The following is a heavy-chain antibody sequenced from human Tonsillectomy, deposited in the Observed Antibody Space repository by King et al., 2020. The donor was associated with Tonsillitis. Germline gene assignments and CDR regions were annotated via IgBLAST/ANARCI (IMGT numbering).Heavy chain of an antibody. D-gene: IGHD3-16*02. CDR2: ISYDGSNK. V-gene: IGHV3-30*18. Sequence: VQLVESGGGVVQPGRSLRLSCAASGFTFSSYGMHWVRQAPGKGLEWGAVISYDGSNKHYGDSVKGRFTISRDNSKNTLYLQMNSLRAEETAVYYCANADDYVWGNYRYPLDYWGQGTLVTVSS. CDR1: GFTFSSYG. J-gene: IGHJ4*02. CDR3: ANADDYVWGNYRYPLDY.